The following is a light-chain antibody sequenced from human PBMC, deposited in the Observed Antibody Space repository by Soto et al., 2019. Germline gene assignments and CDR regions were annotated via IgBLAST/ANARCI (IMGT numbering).Light chain of an antibody. CDR1: QSVSNN. J-gene: IGKJ5*01. CDR3: QQYNDWPPIT. Sequence: EIMMTQSPVTQSVSPGERASLSCRASQSVSNNLAWYQQKPGQAPRLLIYYASTRATGIPARFSGSGSGTEFTLTIRSLQSEDFALYYCQQYNDWPPITFGQGTRLEIK. V-gene: IGKV3-15*01. CDR2: YAS.